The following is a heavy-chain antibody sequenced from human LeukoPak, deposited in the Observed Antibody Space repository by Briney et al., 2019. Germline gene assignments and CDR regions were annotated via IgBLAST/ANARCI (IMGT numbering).Heavy chain of an antibody. J-gene: IGHJ5*02. CDR3: ARRGIVGATRVWFDP. CDR1: GGSISSSSYY. V-gene: IGHV4-39*01. CDR2: IYYSGST. Sequence: PSETLSLTCTVSGGSISSSSYYWSWIRQPPGKGREWIGSIYYSGSTYYNPSLKSRVTISVDTSKNQFSLKLSSVTAAETAVYYCARRGIVGATRVWFDPWGQGTLVTVSS. D-gene: IGHD1-26*01.